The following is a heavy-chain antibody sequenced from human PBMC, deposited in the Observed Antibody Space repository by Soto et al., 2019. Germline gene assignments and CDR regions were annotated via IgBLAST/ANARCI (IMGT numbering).Heavy chain of an antibody. V-gene: IGHV3-7*01. CDR2: ISQDGTDT. D-gene: IGHD4-17*01. CDR3: ARDPLAYGDYAQTYWYFDL. Sequence: SGGSLRLSCGASGSTFSSCLMSWVRQAPGKGLEWVASISQDGTDTDYVDSVKGRFAISRDNPKNSPDLKMNSLRADDTAVYYCARDPLAYGDYAQTYWYFDLWGRGTRVTVSS. CDR1: GSTFSSCL. J-gene: IGHJ2*01.